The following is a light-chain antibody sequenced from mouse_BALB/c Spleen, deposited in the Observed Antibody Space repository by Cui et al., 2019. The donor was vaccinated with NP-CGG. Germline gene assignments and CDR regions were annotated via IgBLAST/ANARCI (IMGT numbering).Light chain of an antibody. Sequence: QVFVPQESCLTPSLGETVTLTCRSKTGAVTTSNYANWVQEKPDHLFTGLIGGTNNRAPGVPARFSGSLIGDKAALTITGAQTEDEAIYFCALWYSNHWVFGGGTKLTVL. J-gene: IGLJ1*01. CDR1: TGAVTTSNY. V-gene: IGLV1*01. CDR3: ALWYSNHWV. CDR2: GTN.